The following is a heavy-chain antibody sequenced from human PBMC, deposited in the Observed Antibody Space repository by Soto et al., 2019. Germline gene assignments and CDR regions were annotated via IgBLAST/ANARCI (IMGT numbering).Heavy chain of an antibody. V-gene: IGHV3-53*01. CDR3: ARSLSGSYVFDY. CDR1: GFTVSSNY. Sequence: GGSLRLSCAASGFTVSSNYMSWVRQAPGKGLEWVSVIYSGGSTYYADSVKGRFTISRDNSKNTLYLQMNSLRAEDTAVYYCARSLSGSYVFDYWGQGTLVTVSS. CDR2: IYSGGST. J-gene: IGHJ4*02. D-gene: IGHD1-26*01.